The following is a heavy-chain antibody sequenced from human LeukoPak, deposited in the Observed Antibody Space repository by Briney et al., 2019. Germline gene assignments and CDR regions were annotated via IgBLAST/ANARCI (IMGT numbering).Heavy chain of an antibody. D-gene: IGHD4-17*01. Sequence: SETLSLTYTVSGGSITSYYWSWIRQSPGKGVEWIGYIYYSGSGSTNYNPSLKSRVTISVDTSKSQFSLKLSSVTAADTAVYYCARGGVRDFDSWGQGTLVTVSS. CDR1: GGSITSYY. CDR2: IYYSGSGST. J-gene: IGHJ4*02. CDR3: ARGGVRDFDS. V-gene: IGHV4-59*01.